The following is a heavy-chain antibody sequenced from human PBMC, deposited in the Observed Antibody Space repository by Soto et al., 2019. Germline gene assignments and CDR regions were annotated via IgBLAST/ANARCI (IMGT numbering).Heavy chain of an antibody. Sequence: ASVKVSCKASGYTFTSYDINWVRQATGQGLEWMGWMNPNSGNTGYAQKFQGRVNMTRNTSISTAYMELSSLRSEDTAVYYCARGWKYYDFWSGYWEPYYYYYMDVWGKGTTVTVSS. V-gene: IGHV1-8*01. D-gene: IGHD3-3*01. CDR3: ARGWKYYDFWSGYWEPYYYYYMDV. CDR2: MNPNSGNT. J-gene: IGHJ6*03. CDR1: GYTFTSYD.